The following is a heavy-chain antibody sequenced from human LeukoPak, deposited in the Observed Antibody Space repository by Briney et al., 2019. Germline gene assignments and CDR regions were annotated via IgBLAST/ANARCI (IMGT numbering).Heavy chain of an antibody. D-gene: IGHD2-15*01. CDR1: GFIFNSHS. V-gene: IGHV3-21*01. CDR3: ARDSDLHCSGGSCTNFDY. J-gene: IGHJ4*02. Sequence: GGSLRLSCAASGFIFNSHSMNWVRQAPGKGLEWVSSISSSSSYIYYADSVKGRFTISRDNAKKSLYLQMNSLRVEDTAVYYCARDSDLHCSGGSCTNFDYWGQGTLVTVSS. CDR2: ISSSSSYI.